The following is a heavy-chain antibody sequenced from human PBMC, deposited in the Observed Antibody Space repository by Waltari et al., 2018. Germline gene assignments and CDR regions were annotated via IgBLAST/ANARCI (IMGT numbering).Heavy chain of an antibody. CDR1: CYSIRSGYY. D-gene: IGHD5-18*01. V-gene: IGHV4-38-2*01. Sequence: QVQLQQSAPGLAKPSVTLSLTCAFSCYSIRSGYYWGWIRQPPGKGLEWIGSIYHSGGTYYNPSLKSRVTISVDTTKNQFALKLSSVTAADTAVYYCARVGTAMVDFDYWGQGTLVTVSS. J-gene: IGHJ4*02. CDR2: IYHSGGT. CDR3: ARVGTAMVDFDY.